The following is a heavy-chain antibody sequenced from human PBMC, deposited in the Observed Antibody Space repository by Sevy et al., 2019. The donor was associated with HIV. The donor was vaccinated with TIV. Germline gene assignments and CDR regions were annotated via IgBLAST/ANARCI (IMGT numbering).Heavy chain of an antibody. CDR2: ISYDGSNK. Sequence: GGSLRLSCAASGFTFSSYAMHWVRQAPGKGLEWVAVISYDGSNKYYADSVKGRFTISRDNSKNTLYLQMNSLRAEDTAVYYCARDGLASPSYHFDYWGQGTLVTVSS. CDR3: ARDGLASPSYHFDY. J-gene: IGHJ4*02. D-gene: IGHD3-9*01. CDR1: GFTFSSYA. V-gene: IGHV3-30*04.